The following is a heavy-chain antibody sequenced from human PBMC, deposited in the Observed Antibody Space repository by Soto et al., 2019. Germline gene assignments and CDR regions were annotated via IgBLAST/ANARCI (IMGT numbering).Heavy chain of an antibody. CDR2: IYYSGST. CDR3: ARGPMTTVVTPFDY. CDR1: GGSVSSGSYY. Sequence: SETLSLTCTVSGGSVSSGSYYWSWIRQPPGKGLEWIGYIYYSGSTNYNPSLKGRVTISVDTSKNQFSLKLSSVTAADTAVYYCARGPMTTVVTPFDYWGQGTLVTVSS. V-gene: IGHV4-61*01. J-gene: IGHJ4*02. D-gene: IGHD4-17*01.